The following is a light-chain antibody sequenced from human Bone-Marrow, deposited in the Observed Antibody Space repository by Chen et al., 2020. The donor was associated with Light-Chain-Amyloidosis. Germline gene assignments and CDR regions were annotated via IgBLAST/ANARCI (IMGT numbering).Light chain of an antibody. CDR3: KSPDNTAFYWV. J-gene: IGLJ3*02. CDR1: ALPKQY. Sequence: SYELTQPPSVSVSPGQTARITCSGDALPKQYVYWYQQKPGQAPVLVIYKDSERPSVIPERFSGSSSGTTATLIISGVQAEDEADYHCKSPDNTAFYWVFGGGTKMTVL. V-gene: IGLV3-25*03. CDR2: KDS.